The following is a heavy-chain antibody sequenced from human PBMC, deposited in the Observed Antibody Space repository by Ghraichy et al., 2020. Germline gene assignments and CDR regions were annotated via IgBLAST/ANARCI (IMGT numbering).Heavy chain of an antibody. J-gene: IGHJ4*02. CDR1: GFTFDDYT. CDR3: AAEYYYDSSGSFHY. D-gene: IGHD3-22*01. CDR2: ITWNGGST. V-gene: IGHV3-43*01. Sequence: GGSLRLSCAASGFTFDDYTMHWVRQAPGKGLQWVSLITWNGGSTYYGDSVKGRFTASRDNSKNSLYLQMNSLRTEDTAFYYCAAEYYYDSSGSFHYWGQGPLVTVSS.